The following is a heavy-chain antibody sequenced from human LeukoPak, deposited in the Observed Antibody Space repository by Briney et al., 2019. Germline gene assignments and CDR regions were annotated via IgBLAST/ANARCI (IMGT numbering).Heavy chain of an antibody. D-gene: IGHD3-9*01. CDR3: ARCAYDILTGSLDY. J-gene: IGHJ4*02. CDR2: IKQDGSER. Sequence: GGSLRLSCAASGFTISNYWMSWVRQAPGKGLEWVANIKQDGSERYYVDSVKGRFTVSRDNAKNSLYLQMSRLRSDDTAVYYCARCAYDILTGSLDYWGQGTLVTVSS. CDR1: GFTISNYW. V-gene: IGHV3-7*03.